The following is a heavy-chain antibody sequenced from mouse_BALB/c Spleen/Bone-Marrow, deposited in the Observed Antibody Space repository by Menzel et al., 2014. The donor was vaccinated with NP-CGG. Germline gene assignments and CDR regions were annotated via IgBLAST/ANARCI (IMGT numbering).Heavy chain of an antibody. CDR1: GFTSSDYY. V-gene: IGHV5-12*02. CDR3: ARHDYRYDAWFAY. CDR2: ISNGGGSA. J-gene: IGHJ3*01. D-gene: IGHD2-14*01. Sequence: EVKLMESGGGLVQPGGSLKLSCATSGFTSSDYYMYWVRQTPEKRLEWVAYISNGGGSAYYPDTVKCRFTISRDNDKNTLYLQMSRLKSEDTAVYYCARHDYRYDAWFAYWGQGTLVTVSA.